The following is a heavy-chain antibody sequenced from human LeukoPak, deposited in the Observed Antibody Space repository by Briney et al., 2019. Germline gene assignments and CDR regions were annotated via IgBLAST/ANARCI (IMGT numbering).Heavy chain of an antibody. J-gene: IGHJ4*02. CDR3: ARAYDSSGYYGD. V-gene: IGHV3-21*01. D-gene: IGHD3-22*01. CDR2: ISSSSSYI. CDR1: GFTFSSYS. Sequence: GGSLRLSCAASGFTFSSYSMNWVRQAPGKGLEWVSSISSSSSYIYYADSVKGRFTISRDNAKNSLYLQMNSLRAEDTAVYYCARAYDSSGYYGDWGQGTLVTVSS.